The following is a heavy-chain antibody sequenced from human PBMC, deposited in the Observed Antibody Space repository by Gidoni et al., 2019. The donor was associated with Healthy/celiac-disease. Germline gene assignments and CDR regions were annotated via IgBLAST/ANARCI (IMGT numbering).Heavy chain of an antibody. Sequence: QITLKESGPTLVKPTQTLTLTCTFSGFSPSTSGVGVGWIRQPPGKALEWLALIYWDDDKRYSPSLKSRLTITKDTSKNQVVLTMTNMDPVDTATYYCAHLYYYDSSGHFDYWGQGTLVTVSS. D-gene: IGHD3-22*01. V-gene: IGHV2-5*02. J-gene: IGHJ4*02. CDR3: AHLYYYDSSGHFDY. CDR1: GFSPSTSGVG. CDR2: IYWDDDK.